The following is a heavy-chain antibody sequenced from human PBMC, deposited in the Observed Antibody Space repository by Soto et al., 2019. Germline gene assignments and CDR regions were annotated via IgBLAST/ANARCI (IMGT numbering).Heavy chain of an antibody. Sequence: APVKVSCKASGYTFTSYDINWVRQATGQGLEWMGWMNPNSGNTGYAQKFQGRVTMTRNTSISTAYMELSSLRSEDTAVYYCARVHYDSSGYYYGYWGQGTLVTVSS. CDR3: ARVHYDSSGYYYGY. D-gene: IGHD3-22*01. V-gene: IGHV1-8*01. CDR1: GYTFTSYD. CDR2: MNPNSGNT. J-gene: IGHJ4*02.